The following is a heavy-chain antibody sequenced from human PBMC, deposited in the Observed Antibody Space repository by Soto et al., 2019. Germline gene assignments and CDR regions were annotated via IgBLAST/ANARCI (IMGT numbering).Heavy chain of an antibody. CDR3: AKDKGSSGWYFDH. D-gene: IGHD6-19*01. V-gene: IGHV3-30*18. CDR1: GFSISTYA. J-gene: IGHJ4*02. CDR2: ISSDGTNK. Sequence: QVQLVESGGGVVQPGRSLRLSCVASGFSISTYAMHWVRQAAGKGLEWVAVISSDGTNKYYADSVKGRFTIARDNSKNTVYLYINSLGAEDTALVFCAKDKGSSGWYFDHWGQGTLVTVSS.